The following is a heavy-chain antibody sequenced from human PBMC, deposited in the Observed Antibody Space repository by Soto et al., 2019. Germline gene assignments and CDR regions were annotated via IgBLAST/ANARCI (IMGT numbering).Heavy chain of an antibody. V-gene: IGHV4-59*01. D-gene: IGHD6-6*01. CDR3: ARPQYSSSNDAFDI. J-gene: IGHJ3*02. CDR1: GGSFNNDY. Sequence: PSETLSLTCTISGGSFNNDYWTWIRQSPGKGLEWIGYIYYSGSTNYNPSLKSRVTISVDTSKNQFSLKLSSVTAADTAVYYCARPQYSSSNDAFDIWGQGTMVT. CDR2: IYYSGST.